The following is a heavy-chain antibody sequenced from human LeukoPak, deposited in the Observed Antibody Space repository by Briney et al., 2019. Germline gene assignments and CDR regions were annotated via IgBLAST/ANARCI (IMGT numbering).Heavy chain of an antibody. Sequence: ASVKVSCKASGYTFTGYYMHWVRQAPGQGLEWMGWINPNSGGTNYAQKFQGRVTMTRDTFISTAYMELSRLRSDDTAVYYCARGHIAVAGTDYWGQGTLVTVSS. V-gene: IGHV1-2*02. CDR3: ARGHIAVAGTDY. CDR1: GYTFTGYY. CDR2: INPNSGGT. J-gene: IGHJ4*02. D-gene: IGHD6-19*01.